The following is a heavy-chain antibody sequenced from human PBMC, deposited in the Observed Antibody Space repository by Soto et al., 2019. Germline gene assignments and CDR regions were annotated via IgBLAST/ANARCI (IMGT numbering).Heavy chain of an antibody. V-gene: IGHV1-69*12. CDR3: ARAGARPGDYYYGMDV. CDR2: IIPIFGTA. D-gene: IGHD3-10*01. CDR1: GGTVSSYA. J-gene: IGHJ6*02. Sequence: QVQLVQSGAEVKKPGSSVKVSCKASGGTVSSYAISWVRQAPGQGLEWMGGIIPIFGTADYAQKFQGRVTIPADESTSPAYMELSSLRSEDTAVYYCARAGARPGDYYYGMDVWGQGTTVTVSS.